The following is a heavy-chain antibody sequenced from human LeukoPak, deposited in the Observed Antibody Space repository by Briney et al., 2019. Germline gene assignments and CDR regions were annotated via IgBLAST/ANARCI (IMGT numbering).Heavy chain of an antibody. CDR3: ARGLGRTTMVTRGGVRFDY. CDR2: MNPNSGNT. CDR1: GYTFTSYD. D-gene: IGHD5-18*01. Sequence: ASVKVSCQASGYTFTSYDINWVRQATGQGLEWMGWMNPNSGNTGSAQKFQGRVTMTRNTSISTAYMELSSLRSEDTAVYYCARGLGRTTMVTRGGVRFDYWGQGTLVTVSS. J-gene: IGHJ4*02. V-gene: IGHV1-8*01.